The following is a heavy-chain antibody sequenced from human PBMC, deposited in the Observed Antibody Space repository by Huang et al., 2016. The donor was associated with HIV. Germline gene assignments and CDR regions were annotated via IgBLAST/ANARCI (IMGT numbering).Heavy chain of an antibody. V-gene: IGHV3-48*02. CDR1: GFTLSAYS. Sequence: EVQLVESGGGLVQPGGSLTLSCAASGFTLSAYSMNWVRQTQGKGLEWVSYINNKGSKIFYAESVKGRFTISRDNAKNSLYLQMNSLRDDDTAVFYCATSYGYFPHWGQGTLVTVSS. CDR2: INNKGSKI. D-gene: IGHD5-18*01. CDR3: ATSYGYFPH. J-gene: IGHJ1*01.